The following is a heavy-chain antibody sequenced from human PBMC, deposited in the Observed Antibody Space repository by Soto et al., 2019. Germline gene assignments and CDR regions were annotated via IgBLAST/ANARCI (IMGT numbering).Heavy chain of an antibody. CDR3: ARPYADYTKYYYYYGMDV. Sequence: SVKVSCKASGGTFSSYAISWVRRAPGQGLEWMGGIIPIFGTANYAQKFQGRVTITADESTSTAYMELSSLRSEDTAVYYCARPYADYTKYYYYYGMDVWGQGTTVTVSS. D-gene: IGHD4-17*01. J-gene: IGHJ6*02. CDR1: GGTFSSYA. V-gene: IGHV1-69*13. CDR2: IIPIFGTA.